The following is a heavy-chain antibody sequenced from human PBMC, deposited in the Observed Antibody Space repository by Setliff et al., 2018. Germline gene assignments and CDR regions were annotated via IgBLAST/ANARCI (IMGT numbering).Heavy chain of an antibody. D-gene: IGHD7-27*01. CDR3: AKLGGGTSNWFDP. CDR2: VYHRGST. Sequence: SETLSLTCTVSGFSINSGTHFWGWIRQPPGKGLEWIATVYHRGSTNYNPSLGRRVTILVDTSKNQFSLRLSFVTAADTAVYYCAKLGGGTSNWFDPWGQGTLVTVSS. J-gene: IGHJ5*02. V-gene: IGHV4-39*07. CDR1: GFSINSGTHF.